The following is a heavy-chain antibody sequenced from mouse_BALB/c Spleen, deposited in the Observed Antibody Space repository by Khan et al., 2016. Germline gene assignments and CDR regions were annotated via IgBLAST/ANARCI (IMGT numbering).Heavy chain of an antibody. J-gene: IGHJ2*01. V-gene: IGHV3-2*02. D-gene: IGHD2-4*01. CDR2: ISYSGST. CDR3: ARRENYDYDEGYYFDY. CDR1: GYSITSDYA. Sequence: EVQLQESGPGLVKPSQSLSLTCTVTGYSITSDYAWNWIRQFPGNKLEWMGYISYSGSTSYNPSLKSRISITRDTSKNQFFLQLNSVTTEDTATYYCARRENYDYDEGYYFDYWGQGTTLTVSS.